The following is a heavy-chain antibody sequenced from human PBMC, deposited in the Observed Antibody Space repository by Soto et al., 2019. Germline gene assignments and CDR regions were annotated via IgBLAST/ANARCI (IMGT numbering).Heavy chain of an antibody. D-gene: IGHD5-12*01. CDR1: GGSISSYY. Sequence: PSETLSLTCTVSGGSISSYYWSWIRQPPGKGLEWIGYIYYSGSTNYNPSLKSRVTISLDTSKNQVSLKLSSVTAADTAVYYCARGQIVWLRFQYYFEYWGQGTLVTVSS. V-gene: IGHV4-59*01. CDR2: IYYSGST. J-gene: IGHJ4*02. CDR3: ARGQIVWLRFQYYFEY.